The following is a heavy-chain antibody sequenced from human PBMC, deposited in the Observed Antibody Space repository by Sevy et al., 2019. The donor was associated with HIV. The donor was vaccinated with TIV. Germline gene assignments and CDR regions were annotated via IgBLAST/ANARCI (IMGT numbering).Heavy chain of an antibody. J-gene: IGHJ3*02. CDR3: ARDFLAVTAIPSDAFDI. V-gene: IGHV1-2*02. CDR2: MNPNNSDT. D-gene: IGHD2-21*02. Sequence: ASVKVSCKASGYTFTGYYMNWVRQAPGQGLKWMGWMNPNNSDTWYSEKFQGRVTMTRDTSISTAYLQLNRLRSDDTAIYYCARDFLAVTAIPSDAFDIWGQGTMVTVSS. CDR1: GYTFTGYY.